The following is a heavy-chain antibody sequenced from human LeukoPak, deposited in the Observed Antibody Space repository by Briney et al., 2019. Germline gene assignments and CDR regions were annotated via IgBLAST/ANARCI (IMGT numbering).Heavy chain of an antibody. J-gene: IGHJ4*02. V-gene: IGHV4-39*01. CDR1: GDSIGSNTYY. Sequence: SETLSLTCTVSGDSIGSNTYYWGWIRQPPGKGLEWIGSIYYSGSAYYNPSLKSRVTISVDTSKSQFSLKLNSVTAADTAVYYCARLPSGGYDLDYWGQGTLVTVSS. D-gene: IGHD5-12*01. CDR3: ARLPSGGYDLDY. CDR2: IYYSGSA.